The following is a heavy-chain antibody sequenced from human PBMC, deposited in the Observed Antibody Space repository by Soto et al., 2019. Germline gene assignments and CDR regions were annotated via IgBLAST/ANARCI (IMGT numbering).Heavy chain of an antibody. CDR3: ARDLAGTDFSSGFDP. CDR2: IYHSGST. J-gene: IGHJ5*02. V-gene: IGHV4-4*02. D-gene: IGHD6-13*01. CDR1: GGSISSSNW. Sequence: SETLSLTCAVSGGSISSSNWWSWVRQPPGKGLEWIGEIYHSGSTNYNPSLKSRVTISVDKSKNQFSLKLSSVTAADTAVYYCARDLAGTDFSSGFDPWGQGTLVTVSS.